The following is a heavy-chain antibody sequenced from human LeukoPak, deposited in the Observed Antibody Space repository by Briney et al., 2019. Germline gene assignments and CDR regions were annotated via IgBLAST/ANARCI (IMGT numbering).Heavy chain of an antibody. J-gene: IGHJ4*02. D-gene: IGHD2-2*01. V-gene: IGHV3-30*03. CDR1: GFTFSSYG. Sequence: GGSLRLSCAASGFTFSSYGMHWVRQAPGKGLEWVAVISYDGSNKYYADSVKGRFTISRDNSKRTLYLQMNSLRAEDTAVYYCCSSTIGYWGQGTLVTVSS. CDR2: ISYDGSNK. CDR3: CSSTIGY.